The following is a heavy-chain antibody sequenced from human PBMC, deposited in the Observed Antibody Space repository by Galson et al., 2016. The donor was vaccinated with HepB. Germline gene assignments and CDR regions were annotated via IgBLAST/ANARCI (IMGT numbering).Heavy chain of an antibody. D-gene: IGHD6-13*01. J-gene: IGHJ4*02. CDR1: GFTFSSYA. V-gene: IGHV3-23*01. Sequence: FLRLSCAVSGFTFSSYAMSWVRQAQGKGLEWVSGISGGGISTYYADSVRGRFTISRDNSKNTLYLQMKSLRAEDTAVYYCAKGLGVSVAAADYWGQGTLVTVSS. CDR3: AKGLGVSVAAADY. CDR2: ISGGGIST.